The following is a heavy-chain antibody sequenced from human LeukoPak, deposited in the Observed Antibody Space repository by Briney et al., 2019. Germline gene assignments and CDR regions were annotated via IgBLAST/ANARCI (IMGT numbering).Heavy chain of an antibody. D-gene: IGHD2-15*01. CDR3: ARDWYCSGGSCVDVFDI. J-gene: IGHJ3*02. V-gene: IGHV1-18*01. CDR1: GYTFTTYG. CDR2: ISAYNGDT. Sequence: ASVKVSCKASGYTFTTYGISWVRQAPGQGLEWMGWISAYNGDTNYAQKFQGRVTMTTDTSTNTAYMELMSLRSDDTAVYCCARDWYCSGGSCVDVFDIWGQGTMVTVSS.